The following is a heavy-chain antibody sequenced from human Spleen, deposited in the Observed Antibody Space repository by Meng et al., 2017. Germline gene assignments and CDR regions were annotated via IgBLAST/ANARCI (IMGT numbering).Heavy chain of an antibody. V-gene: IGHV1-2*02. D-gene: IGHD5-12*01. Sequence: ASVKVSCKASGYTFTGYYVHWVRQAPGQGLDWVGWINAKNGGTNYAQKLQGRVTMTTDTSINTVFMELSRLISDDTAVYYCARVMRPLNSGYTGYDFDYWGQGTLVTVS. J-gene: IGHJ4*02. CDR1: GYTFTGYY. CDR3: ARVMRPLNSGYTGYDFDY. CDR2: INAKNGGT.